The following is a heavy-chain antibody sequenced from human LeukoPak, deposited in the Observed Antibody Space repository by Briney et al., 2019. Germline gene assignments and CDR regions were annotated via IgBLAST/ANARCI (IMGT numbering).Heavy chain of an antibody. CDR2: INWNGGSR. CDR1: GFTFNNYV. CDR3: ARSRHSYDSTGFPHY. J-gene: IGHJ4*02. D-gene: IGHD3-22*01. V-gene: IGHV3-20*04. Sequence: PGGSLRLSCAASGFTFNNYVMNWVRQTPGKGLEWVSGINWNGGSRGYADSVKGRFTISRDNAKNSPYLQMNSLRAEDTALYYCARSRHSYDSTGFPHYWGQGALVTVSS.